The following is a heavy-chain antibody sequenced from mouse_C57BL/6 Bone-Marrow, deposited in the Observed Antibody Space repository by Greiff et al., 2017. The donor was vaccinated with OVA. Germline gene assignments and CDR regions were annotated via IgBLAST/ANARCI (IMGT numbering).Heavy chain of an antibody. CDR1: GYTFTSYW. CDR3: ARKILLVFYFDY. J-gene: IGHJ2*01. Sequence: QVQLQQPGAELVKPGASVKLSCKASGYTFTSYWMQWVKQRPGQGLEWIGEIDPSDSYTNYNQKFKGKATLTVDTSSSTAYMQLSSLTSEDSAVYYCARKILLVFYFDYWGQGTTLTVSS. CDR2: IDPSDSYT. D-gene: IGHD1-1*01. V-gene: IGHV1-50*01.